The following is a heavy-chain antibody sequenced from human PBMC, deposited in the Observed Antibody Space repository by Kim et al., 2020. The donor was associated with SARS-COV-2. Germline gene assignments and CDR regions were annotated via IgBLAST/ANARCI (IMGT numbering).Heavy chain of an antibody. CDR3: ARGETPLPYFDWSLNNWFDP. Sequence: SVKVSCKASGGTFRTYGLSWVRQAPGQGLEWMGGIIPMSGTANYAQKFQGRVTITADKSTSTAYMELSSLRSEDTAVYYCARGETPLPYFDWSLNNWFDPWGQGALVTVSS. D-gene: IGHD3-9*01. CDR2: IIPMSGTA. CDR1: GGTFRTYG. V-gene: IGHV1-69*06. J-gene: IGHJ5*02.